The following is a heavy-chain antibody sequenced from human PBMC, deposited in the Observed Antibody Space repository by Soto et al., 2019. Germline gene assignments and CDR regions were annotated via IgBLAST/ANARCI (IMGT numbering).Heavy chain of an antibody. D-gene: IGHD3-22*01. CDR2: IIPIFGTA. Sequence: GASVKVSCKASGGTFSSYAISWVRQAPGQGLEWMGGIIPIFGTANYAQKFQGRVTITADESTSTAYMELSSLRSEGTAVYYCARSSSGTMIVVVPVPFDPWGQGTLVTVSS. CDR1: GGTFSSYA. J-gene: IGHJ5*02. CDR3: ARSSSGTMIVVVPVPFDP. V-gene: IGHV1-69*13.